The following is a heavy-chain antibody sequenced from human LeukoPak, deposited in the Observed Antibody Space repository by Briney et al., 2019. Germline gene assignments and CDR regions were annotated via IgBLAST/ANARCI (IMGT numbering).Heavy chain of an antibody. V-gene: IGHV4-4*07. D-gene: IGHD1-14*01. Sequence: SETLSLTCTVSGGSMSDYYWSWIRQPAGKGLEWIGRIYITGSTNYNPSLESRVTMSIDTSKKQFSLRLKSVTAADSAVYYRATGVSRPGTFDTWGQGTMVTVSS. CDR1: GGSMSDYY. CDR3: ATGVSRPGTFDT. CDR2: IYITGST. J-gene: IGHJ3*02.